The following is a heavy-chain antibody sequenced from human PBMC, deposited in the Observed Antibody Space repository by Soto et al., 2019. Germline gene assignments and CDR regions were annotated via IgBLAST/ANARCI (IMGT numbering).Heavy chain of an antibody. CDR3: ARDYWTPPED. J-gene: IGHJ4*02. Sequence: QVQLVQSGAEVKMPGASVKVSCKASGYSFTSFAISWVRQAPGQGLEWMGWISPYRGNTNYARKFQDRVTMTADTSTSTAYLELRSLKSDDTAVYYCARDYWTPPEDWGQGTLVTVSS. CDR1: GYSFTSFA. D-gene: IGHD1-1*01. CDR2: ISPYRGNT. V-gene: IGHV1-18*01.